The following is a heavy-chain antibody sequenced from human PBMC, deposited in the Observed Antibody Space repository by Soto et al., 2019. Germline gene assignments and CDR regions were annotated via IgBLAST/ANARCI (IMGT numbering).Heavy chain of an antibody. J-gene: IGHJ5*02. Sequence: ASVKVSCKTSGYTFTSHYIHWVRQAPGQGLEWMGIINPSGGAASYAQRFQGRVIMTRDRSKNQFSLKLSSVTAADTAVYYCASNYCSGGGCYQNWFDPWGQGTLVTVSS. CDR3: ASNYCSGGGCYQNWFDP. V-gene: IGHV1-46*01. D-gene: IGHD2-15*01. CDR2: INPSGGAA. CDR1: GYTFTSHY.